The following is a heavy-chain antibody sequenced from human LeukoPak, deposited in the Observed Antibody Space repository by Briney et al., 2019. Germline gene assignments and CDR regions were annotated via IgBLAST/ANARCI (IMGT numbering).Heavy chain of an antibody. V-gene: IGHV3-23*01. CDR2: ISGSGGST. J-gene: IGHJ6*02. CDR3: ARLHRVNYYYYYGMDV. CDR1: GFTFSSYA. Sequence: GGSLRLSCAASGFTFSSYAMSWVRQAPGKGLEWVSAISGSGGSTYYADSVKGRFTISRHNSKNTLYLQMNSLRAEDTAVYYCARLHRVNYYYYYGMDVWGQGTTVTVSS. D-gene: IGHD2-15*01.